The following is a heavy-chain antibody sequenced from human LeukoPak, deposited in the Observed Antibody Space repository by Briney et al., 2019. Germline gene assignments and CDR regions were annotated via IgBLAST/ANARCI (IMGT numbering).Heavy chain of an antibody. CDR2: IYYSGST. D-gene: IGHD3-10*01. J-gene: IGHJ3*02. Sequence: SETLSLTCSVSGGSITSRSYYWGWIRQPPGKGLEWIGSIYYSGSTYYNPSLKSRVTISVDTSKNQFSLKLSSVTAADTAVYYCARPLTYYYGSGSYHDAFDIWGQGTMVTVSS. CDR1: GGSITSRSYY. V-gene: IGHV4-39*07. CDR3: ARPLTYYYGSGSYHDAFDI.